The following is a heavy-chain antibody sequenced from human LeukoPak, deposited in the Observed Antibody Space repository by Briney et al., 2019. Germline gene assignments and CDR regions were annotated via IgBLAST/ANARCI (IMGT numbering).Heavy chain of an antibody. D-gene: IGHD3-16*01. J-gene: IGHJ4*02. V-gene: IGHV3-30*02. Sequence: PGGSLRLSCAASGFTFRLYGMHWVRQAPGKGLEWVAFIRYDGGNKYYADSVKGRFTISRDNSKNTLYLQMNSLRAEDTAVYYCARSSEEGGDYWGQGTLVTVSS. CDR1: GFTFRLYG. CDR3: ARSSEEGGDY. CDR2: IRYDGGNK.